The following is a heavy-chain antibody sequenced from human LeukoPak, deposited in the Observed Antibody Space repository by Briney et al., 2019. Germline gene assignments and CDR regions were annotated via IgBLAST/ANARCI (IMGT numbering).Heavy chain of an antibody. Sequence: PGGSLRLSCAASGFTFSDCAMTWVRQAPGKGLEWVLAIVKTGGTTYADSVKGRFTNSRDNSKNTLYLQMNSLRAEDTAVYYCAKDWRCGTSDPDWYFDLWGRGTLVTVSS. V-gene: IGHV3-23*01. CDR1: GFTFSDCA. J-gene: IGHJ2*01. CDR2: IVKTGGTT. CDR3: AKDWRCGTSDPDWYFDL. D-gene: IGHD2-8*02.